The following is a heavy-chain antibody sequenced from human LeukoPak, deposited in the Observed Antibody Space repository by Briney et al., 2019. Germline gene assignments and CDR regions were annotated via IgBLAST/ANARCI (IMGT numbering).Heavy chain of an antibody. Sequence: GGSLRLSCAASGFTFGNYWMSWVRQAPGKGLEWVAVISYDGSNKYYADSVKGRFTISRDNSKNTLYLQMDSLSAEDTAVYFCAKLYTSRRYFDYWGQGTQVTVSS. V-gene: IGHV3-30*18. J-gene: IGHJ4*02. CDR2: ISYDGSNK. CDR1: GFTFGNYW. D-gene: IGHD2-2*02. CDR3: AKLYTSRRYFDY.